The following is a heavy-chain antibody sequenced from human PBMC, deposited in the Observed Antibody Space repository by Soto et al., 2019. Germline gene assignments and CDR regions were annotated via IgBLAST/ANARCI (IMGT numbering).Heavy chain of an antibody. CDR2: MHYSGIA. CDR3: ARYYFDNWGYSHWFDP. Sequence: QVQLPESAPGLVKPSQTLSLNCTVSGGSIRSGAYYWSWIRQHSEKGLEWIGYMHYSGIAYYNPSFTTRVTISVDTSKNQFPLKLSSVTSADTAVYYCARYYFDNWGYSHWFDPWGRGTLVTVSS. V-gene: IGHV4-31*03. CDR1: GGSIRSGAYY. D-gene: IGHD3-22*01. J-gene: IGHJ5*02.